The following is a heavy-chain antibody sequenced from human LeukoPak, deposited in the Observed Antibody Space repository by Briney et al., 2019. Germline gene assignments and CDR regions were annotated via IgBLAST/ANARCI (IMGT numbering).Heavy chain of an antibody. V-gene: IGHV4-30-2*01. Sequence: PSQTLSLTCAVSGGSISSGGYSWSWIRQPAGKGLEWIGYIYHSGSTYYNPSLKSRVTISVDRSKNQFSLKLSSVTAADTAVYYCASTVTPDAMDVWGKGTTVTVSS. D-gene: IGHD4-17*01. J-gene: IGHJ6*04. CDR1: GGSISSGGYS. CDR3: ASTVTPDAMDV. CDR2: IYHSGST.